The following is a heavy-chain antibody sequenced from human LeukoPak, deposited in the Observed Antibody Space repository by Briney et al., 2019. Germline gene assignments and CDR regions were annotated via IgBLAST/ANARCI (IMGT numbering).Heavy chain of an antibody. V-gene: IGHV4-38-2*02. J-gene: IGHJ4*02. CDR2: IYHTGST. D-gene: IGHD3-10*01. CDR3: AGLYGSGSYYGY. Sequence: SETLSLTCTVSGYSISSGYYWGWIRQPPGKGLEWIGEIYHTGSTYYKPSLKSRVTISVDTSKNQFSLKLSSVTAADTAVYYCAGLYGSGSYYGYWGQGTLVTVSS. CDR1: GYSISSGYY.